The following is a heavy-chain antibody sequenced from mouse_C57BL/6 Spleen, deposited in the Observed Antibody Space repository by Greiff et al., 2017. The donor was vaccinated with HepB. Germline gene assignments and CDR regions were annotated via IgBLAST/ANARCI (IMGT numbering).Heavy chain of an antibody. CDR1: GFTFSDYG. Sequence: DVMLVESGGGLVQPGGSLKLSCAASGFTFSDYGMAWVRQAPRKGPEWVAFISNLAYSIYYADTVTGRFTISRENAKNTLYLEMSSLRSEDTAMYYCAREGGRGYYFDYWGQGTTLTVSS. J-gene: IGHJ2*01. V-gene: IGHV5-15*01. CDR3: AREGGRGYYFDY. D-gene: IGHD1-1*02. CDR2: ISNLAYSI.